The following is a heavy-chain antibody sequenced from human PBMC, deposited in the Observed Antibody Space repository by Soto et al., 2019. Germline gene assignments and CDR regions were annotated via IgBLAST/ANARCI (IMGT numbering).Heavy chain of an antibody. V-gene: IGHV3-30*18. Sequence: GGSLRLSCAASGFTFSSYGMHWVRQAPGKGPEWVAVISSDGSNKYYRDSVKGRFTISRDNSMDTLYLQMNSLRPEDTAVYYCAKLRSSSWTQYAFDIWGHGTLVTVSS. CDR2: ISSDGSNK. CDR1: GFTFSSYG. D-gene: IGHD6-13*01. CDR3: AKLRSSSWTQYAFDI. J-gene: IGHJ3*02.